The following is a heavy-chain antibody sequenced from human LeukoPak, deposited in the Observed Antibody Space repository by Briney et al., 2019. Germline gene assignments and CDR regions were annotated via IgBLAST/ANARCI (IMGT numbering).Heavy chain of an antibody. CDR3: ATTPAAPGYFDY. D-gene: IGHD2-2*01. J-gene: IGHJ4*02. CDR2: IYYSGST. CDR1: GGSISSYY. Sequence: SETLSLTCTVSGGSISSYYWSWIRQPPGKGLEWIGYIYYSGSTNYNPSLKSRVTISVDTSKNQFSLKLSSLTAADTAVYYCATTPAAPGYFDYWGQGTLVTVSS. V-gene: IGHV4-59*01.